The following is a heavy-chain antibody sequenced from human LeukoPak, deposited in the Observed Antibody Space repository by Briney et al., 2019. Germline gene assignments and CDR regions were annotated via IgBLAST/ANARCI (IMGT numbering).Heavy chain of an antibody. D-gene: IGHD1-14*01. V-gene: IGHV4-59*11. J-gene: IGHJ3*02. CDR3: ARDRISINALDM. Sequence: PSETLSLTCTVSGASISGHYSTWIRQPPGKGLEWIGYISHIGSTNYNPSLKSRVTISVDTPKNQLSLKLTSVTAADTAFYYCARDRISINALDMWGQGTMVTVSS. CDR1: GASISGHY. CDR2: ISHIGST.